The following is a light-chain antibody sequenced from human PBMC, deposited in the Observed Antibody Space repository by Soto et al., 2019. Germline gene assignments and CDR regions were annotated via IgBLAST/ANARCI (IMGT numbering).Light chain of an antibody. CDR2: VNSDGSH. Sequence: QPVLTQSPSASASLGASVKVTCNLSSGHSSYAIAWHQQQPEKGPRYLMKVNSDGSHSKGDGIPDRFSGSSSGAERYLTISSLQSEDEADYYCQTWGTGIHVVFGGGTKLTVL. J-gene: IGLJ2*01. CDR3: QTWGTGIHVV. V-gene: IGLV4-69*01. CDR1: SGHSSYA.